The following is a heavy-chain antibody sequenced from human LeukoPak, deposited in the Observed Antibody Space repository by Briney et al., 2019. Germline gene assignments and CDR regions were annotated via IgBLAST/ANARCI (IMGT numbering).Heavy chain of an antibody. J-gene: IGHJ5*02. CDR1: GYTFTGYY. CDR2: INPNSGGT. D-gene: IGHD1-1*01. V-gene: IGHV1-2*02. Sequence: ASVKVSCKASGYTFTGYYMHWVRQAPGQGLEWMGWINPNSGGTNYAQKFQGRVTMTRDTSISTAYMELSRLRSDDTAVYYCARVSLGLYNWNVDVGDWFDPWGQGTLVTVSS. CDR3: ARVSLGLYNWNVDVGDWFDP.